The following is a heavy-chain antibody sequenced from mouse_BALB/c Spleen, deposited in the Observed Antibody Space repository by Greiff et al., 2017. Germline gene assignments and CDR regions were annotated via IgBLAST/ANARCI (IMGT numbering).Heavy chain of an antibody. CDR1: GYTFTSYW. V-gene: IGHV1S81*02. Sequence: QVQLQQSGAELVKPGASVKLSCKASGYTFTSYWMHWVKQRPGQGLEWIGEINPSNGRTNYNEKFKSKATLTVDKSSSTAYMQLSSLTSEDSAVYYCARKGRGFAYWGQGTLVTVSA. CDR2: INPSNGRT. J-gene: IGHJ3*01. D-gene: IGHD3-3*01. CDR3: ARKGRGFAY.